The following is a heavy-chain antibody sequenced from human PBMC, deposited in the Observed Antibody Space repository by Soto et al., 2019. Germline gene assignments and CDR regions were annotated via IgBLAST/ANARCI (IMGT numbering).Heavy chain of an antibody. CDR1: GYTFTSYA. CDR2: INAGNGNT. V-gene: IGHV1-3*01. Sequence: ASVKVSCKASGYTFTSYAMHWVRQAPGQRLEWMGWINAGNGNTKYSQKFQGRVTITRDTSASTAYMELSSLRSEDTAVYYCARDRAEYYDFWSGYDYWGQGTLVTVSS. CDR3: ARDRAEYYDFWSGYDY. D-gene: IGHD3-3*01. J-gene: IGHJ4*02.